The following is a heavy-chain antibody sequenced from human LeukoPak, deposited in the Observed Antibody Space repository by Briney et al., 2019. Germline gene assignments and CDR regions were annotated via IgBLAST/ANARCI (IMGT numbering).Heavy chain of an antibody. CDR3: ARDRAPDSSWVPYYYYYYMDV. D-gene: IGHD6-13*01. Sequence: PGGSLRLSCAASGFTFSSYAMSWVRQAPGKGLEWVSGINWNGGSTGYADSVKGRFTISRDNAKNSLYLQMNSLRAEDTALYYCARDRAPDSSWVPYYYYYYMDVWGKGTTVTVSS. V-gene: IGHV3-20*04. J-gene: IGHJ6*03. CDR2: INWNGGST. CDR1: GFTFSSYA.